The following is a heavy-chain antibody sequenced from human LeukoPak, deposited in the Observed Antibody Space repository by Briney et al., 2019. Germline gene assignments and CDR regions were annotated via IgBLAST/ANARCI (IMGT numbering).Heavy chain of an antibody. J-gene: IGHJ4*02. Sequence: KSSETLSLTCAVYGGPFSGYYWSWIRQPPGKGLEWIGEINHSGSTNYNPSLKSRVTISVDTSKNQFSLKLSSVTAADTAVYYCARHVGYGQGGFDYWGQGTLVTVSS. D-gene: IGHD5-12*01. V-gene: IGHV4-34*01. CDR2: INHSGST. CDR1: GGPFSGYY. CDR3: ARHVGYGQGGFDY.